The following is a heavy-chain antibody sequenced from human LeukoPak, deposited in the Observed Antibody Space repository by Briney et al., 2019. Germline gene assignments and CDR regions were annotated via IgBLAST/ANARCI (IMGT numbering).Heavy chain of an antibody. Sequence: QPGGSLRLSCAASGLTLSSYAMHWVRQAPGKGLEWVAVISYDGGNKYYADSVKGRFTISRDNSKNTLYLQMNSLRAEDTAVYYCARGSHLVVPAAEVLDWGQGTLVTVSS. CDR2: ISYDGGNK. CDR1: GLTLSSYA. J-gene: IGHJ4*02. CDR3: ARGSHLVVPAAEVLD. V-gene: IGHV3-30-3*01. D-gene: IGHD2-2*01.